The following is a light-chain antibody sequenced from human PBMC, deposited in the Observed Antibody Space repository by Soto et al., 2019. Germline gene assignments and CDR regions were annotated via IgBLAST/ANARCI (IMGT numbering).Light chain of an antibody. Sequence: QSALTQPPSASGSPGQSVTISCTGTSSDVGSYNYVSWYQQHPGKAPKLILYEVNKRPSGVPDRSSGSKSGNTASLTVSGLQAEDEADYYCSSYGGSNNLVFGGGTKLTVL. V-gene: IGLV2-8*01. CDR2: EVN. J-gene: IGLJ3*02. CDR1: SSDVGSYNY. CDR3: SSYGGSNNLV.